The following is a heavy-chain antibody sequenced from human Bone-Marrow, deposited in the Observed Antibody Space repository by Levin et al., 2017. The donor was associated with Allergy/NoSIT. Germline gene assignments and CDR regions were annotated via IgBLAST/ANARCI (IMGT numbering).Heavy chain of an antibody. J-gene: IGHJ3*01. Sequence: GGSLRLSCAASGFTFSNYWMTWVRQAPGKGLEWVANIKRDGSGTNYVDSVKGRFTISRDNAKNSLSLQLNSLRAEDTAMYYCARDETSCSGDRCYDAFDVWGQGTMVTVSS. CDR2: IKRDGSGT. CDR1: GFTFSNYW. D-gene: IGHD2-15*01. V-gene: IGHV3-7*01. CDR3: ARDETSCSGDRCYDAFDV.